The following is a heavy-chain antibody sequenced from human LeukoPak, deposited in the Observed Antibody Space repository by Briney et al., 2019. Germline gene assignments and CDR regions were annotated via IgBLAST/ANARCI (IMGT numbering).Heavy chain of an antibody. CDR2: ISDNSDTI. D-gene: IGHD2/OR15-2a*01. Sequence: PGESLRLSCAASGFTFSTYAMIWVRQAPGKGLEWLSYISDNSDTIYYADSVKGRFTIARDNAKNSVYLQINSLRDEDTAVYYCARDRPNILGFDPWGQGTLVTVSS. CDR3: ARDRPNILGFDP. CDR1: GFTFSTYA. J-gene: IGHJ5*02. V-gene: IGHV3-48*02.